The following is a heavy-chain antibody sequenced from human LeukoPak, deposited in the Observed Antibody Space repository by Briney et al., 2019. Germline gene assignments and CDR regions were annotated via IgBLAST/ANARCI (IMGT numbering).Heavy chain of an antibody. V-gene: IGHV1-18*01. CDR1: GYTFTSYG. CDR2: ISAYNGNT. Sequence: ASVKVSRKASGYTFTSYGISWVRQAPGQGLEWMGWISAYNGNTNYAQKFQGRVTMTRDTSISTAYMELSRLRSDDTAVYYCARRYCSSTSCYMYYFDYWGQGTLVTVSS. CDR3: ARRYCSSTSCYMYYFDY. D-gene: IGHD2-2*01. J-gene: IGHJ4*02.